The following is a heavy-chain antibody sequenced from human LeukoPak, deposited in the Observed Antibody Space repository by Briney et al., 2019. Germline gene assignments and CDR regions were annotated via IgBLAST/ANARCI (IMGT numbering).Heavy chain of an antibody. V-gene: IGHV1-2*02. CDR3: ARVTTTRHSSGWYTFGY. D-gene: IGHD6-19*01. J-gene: IGHJ4*02. CDR1: GYTFTGYY. Sequence: GASVKVSCKASGYTFTGYYMHWVRPAPGQGLEWMGLINPNSGGTNYAQKFQGRVTMTRDTSISTAYMELSRLRSDDTAVYYCARVTTTRHSSGWYTFGYWGQGTLVTVSS. CDR2: INPNSGGT.